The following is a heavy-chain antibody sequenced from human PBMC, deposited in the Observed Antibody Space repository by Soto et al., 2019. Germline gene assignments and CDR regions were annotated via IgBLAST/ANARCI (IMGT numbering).Heavy chain of an antibody. D-gene: IGHD3-22*01. J-gene: IGHJ3*02. CDR1: GFTFSNAW. V-gene: IGHV3-15*01. CDR3: TTDGLQYYYDSSGYAFDI. Sequence: LRLSCAASGFTFSNAWMSWVRQAPGKGLEWVGRIKSKTDGGTTDYAAPVKGRFTISRDDSKNTLYLQMNSLKTEDTAVYYCTTDGLQYYYDSSGYAFDIWGQGTMVTVSS. CDR2: IKSKTDGGTT.